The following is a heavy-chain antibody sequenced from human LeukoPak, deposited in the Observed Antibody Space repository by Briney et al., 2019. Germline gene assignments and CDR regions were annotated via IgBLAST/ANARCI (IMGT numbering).Heavy chain of an antibody. D-gene: IGHD5-12*01. V-gene: IGHV4-59*01. Sequence: SETLSLSCTVSGGSISSYYWSWIRQPPGRGLEWIGYIDYSGSINYNPSLKSRVTISVDPSKNQFSLKLRSVTAADTAVYYCARGFDSKPTYFDHWGQGTLVTVSS. J-gene: IGHJ4*02. CDR2: IDYSGSI. CDR3: ARGFDSKPTYFDH. CDR1: GGSISSYY.